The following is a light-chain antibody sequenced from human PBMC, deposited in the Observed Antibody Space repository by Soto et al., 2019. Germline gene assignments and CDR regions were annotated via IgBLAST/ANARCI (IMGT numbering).Light chain of an antibody. CDR1: QNVGLN. CDR3: QERCRCPRST. Sequence: EMVLTQSPATLSLSPGESATLSCRASQNVGLNFAWYQQKSGQPPRLLIHTASSRGTGIPARFSGSGSRTDFILPIISLEPADILVYYCQERCRCPRSTFGGGTKVEMK. V-gene: IGKV3-11*01. J-gene: IGKJ4*01. CDR2: TAS.